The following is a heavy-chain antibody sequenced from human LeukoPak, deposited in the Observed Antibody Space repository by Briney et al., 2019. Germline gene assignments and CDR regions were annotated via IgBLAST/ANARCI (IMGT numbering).Heavy chain of an antibody. V-gene: IGHV3-33*08. CDR1: GLTFSRYW. J-gene: IGHJ4*02. D-gene: IGHD3-22*01. CDR3: ARVLNNYDSSGFCAADS. CDR2: IWYDGTNK. Sequence: GGSLRLSCAASGLTFSRYWLTWARQAPGKGLEWVAVIWYDGTNKYHADSVKGRFTISRDNSKNTLYLQMNSLRAEDTAVYYCARVLNNYDSSGFCAADSWGQGTLVTVSS.